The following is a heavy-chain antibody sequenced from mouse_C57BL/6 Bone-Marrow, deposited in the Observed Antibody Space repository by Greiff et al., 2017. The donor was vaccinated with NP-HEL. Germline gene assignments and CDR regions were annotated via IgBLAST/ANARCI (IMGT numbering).Heavy chain of an antibody. CDR3: AREAQATWYFDY. CDR1: GYTFTSYW. CDR2: INPSNGGT. D-gene: IGHD3-2*02. Sequence: QVQLQQSGTELVKPGASVKLSCKASGYTFTSYWMHWVKQRPGQGLEWIGNINPSNGGTNYNEKFKSKATLTVDKSSSTAYMQLSSLTSEDSAVYYCAREAQATWYFDYWGQGTTLTVSS. J-gene: IGHJ2*01. V-gene: IGHV1-53*01.